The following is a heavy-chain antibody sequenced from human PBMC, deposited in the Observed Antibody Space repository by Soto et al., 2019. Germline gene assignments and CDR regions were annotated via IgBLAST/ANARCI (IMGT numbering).Heavy chain of an antibody. CDR2: ISKDGMNK. D-gene: IGHD6-19*01. CDR1: GVSFSSYA. Sequence: QVRLVESGGGVVQPGRSLRLSCTASGVSFSSYAMYWFRQPPGKGLEWVAVISKDGMNKNYADSVKGRVTVSRDNANCSVDLQLNSMRRDDTVMYYCARDMYSSDYFVKWFEPWGQGTLVTVSS. V-gene: IGHV3-30*04. CDR3: ARDMYSSDYFVKWFEP. J-gene: IGHJ5*02.